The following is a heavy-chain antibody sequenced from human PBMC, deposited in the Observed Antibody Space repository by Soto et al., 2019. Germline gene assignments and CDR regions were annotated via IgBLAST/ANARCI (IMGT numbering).Heavy chain of an antibody. CDR3: XXXXRRXWXXWXXXXYYYMDV. CDR1: GYTFTSYD. V-gene: IGHV1-8*01. CDR2: MNPNSGNT. J-gene: IGHJ6*03. D-gene: IGHD3-16*01. Sequence: QVQLVQSGAEVKKPGASVKVSCKASGYTFTSYDINWVRQATGQGLEWMGWMNPNSGNTGYAQKFQGRVTMTRNTSISTAYMELSXLXXXDTXXYXCXXXXRRXWXXWXXXXYYYMDVWGKGTTVTVSS.